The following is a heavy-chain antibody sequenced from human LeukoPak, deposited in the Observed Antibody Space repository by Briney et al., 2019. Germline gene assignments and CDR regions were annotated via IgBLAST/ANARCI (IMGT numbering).Heavy chain of an antibody. CDR2: ISSSGSTI. V-gene: IGHV3-48*03. CDR1: GFTFSSYE. Sequence: GGSLRLSCAASGFTFSSYEMNWVRQAPGKGLEWVSYISSSGSTIYYADSVKGRFTISRDNAKNSLYLQMNSLRAEDTAVYYCAKDPPPYYYDSSGYSYAFDIWGQGTMVTVSS. J-gene: IGHJ3*02. CDR3: AKDPPPYYYDSSGYSYAFDI. D-gene: IGHD3-22*01.